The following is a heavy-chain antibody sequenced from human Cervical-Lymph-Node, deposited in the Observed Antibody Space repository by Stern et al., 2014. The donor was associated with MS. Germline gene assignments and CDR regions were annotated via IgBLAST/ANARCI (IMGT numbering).Heavy chain of an antibody. D-gene: IGHD3-22*01. CDR3: ARSPDLYDSSGYYFD. CDR1: GGTLNNYA. Sequence: VQLVESGAEVKKPGSSVKVSCKASGGTLNNYAVSWVRQAPGQGLEWMGKIIPCLGRANYAHKFQGRVTLTAAATTSYMEVSSLRSDDTAVYYCARSPDLYDSSGYYFDWGQGTLVTVSS. V-gene: IGHV1-69*09. CDR2: IIPCLGRA. J-gene: IGHJ4*02.